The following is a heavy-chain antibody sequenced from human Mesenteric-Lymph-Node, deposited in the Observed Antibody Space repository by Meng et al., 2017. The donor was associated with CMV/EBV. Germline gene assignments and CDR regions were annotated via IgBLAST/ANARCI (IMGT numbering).Heavy chain of an antibody. V-gene: IGHV3-74*01. CDR3: VRDWSREYFYYYGMDV. CDR2: INSDGSVT. J-gene: IGHJ6*02. Sequence: ETLSLTCAASEFTFSRYWMHWVRQAPGKGLVWVSRINSDGSVTNYADSVKGRFTISRDNAKNTLYLQMNSLRAEDTAVYYCVRDWSREYFYYYGMDVWGQGTTVTVSS. CDR1: EFTFSRYW.